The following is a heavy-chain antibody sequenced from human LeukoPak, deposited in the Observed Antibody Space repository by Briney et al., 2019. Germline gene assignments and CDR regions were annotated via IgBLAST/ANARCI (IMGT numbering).Heavy chain of an antibody. J-gene: IGHJ4*02. D-gene: IGHD5-12*01. Sequence: SETLSLTCIVSSGSFTSSYWSWFRQPPGKGLEWIGYMYYDGRTNYNPSLKSRVTISIDTSKNQFSLKLTSVTTADTAGYYCTRGTGWLTTDWGQGTLVTVSS. CDR1: SGSFTSSY. CDR3: TRGTGWLTTD. V-gene: IGHV4-59*01. CDR2: MYYDGRT.